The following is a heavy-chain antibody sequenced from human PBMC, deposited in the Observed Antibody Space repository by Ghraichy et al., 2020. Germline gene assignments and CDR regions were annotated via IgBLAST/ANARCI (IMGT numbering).Heavy chain of an antibody. Sequence: ASVKVSCKASRYTFTGYYMHWVRQAPGQGLEWMGWINPNSGGTNYAQKFQGWVTMTRDTSISTAYMELSRLKSDDTAVYYCARERVNDGEDYYFYGMDVWGQGTTVTVSS. V-gene: IGHV1-2*04. CDR2: INPNSGGT. D-gene: IGHD4-17*01. CDR3: ARERVNDGEDYYFYGMDV. J-gene: IGHJ6*02. CDR1: RYTFTGYY.